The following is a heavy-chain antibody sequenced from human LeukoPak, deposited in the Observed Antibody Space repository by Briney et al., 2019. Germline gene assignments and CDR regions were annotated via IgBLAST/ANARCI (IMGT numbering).Heavy chain of an antibody. CDR1: GGSISSYY. Sequence: KTSETLSLTCTVSGGSISSYYWSWIRQPPGKGLEWIGYIYYSGSTNYNPSLKSRVTISVDTSKNQFSLKLSSVTAADTAVYYCANSRLSGMGVNWYFDLWGRGTLVTVSS. CDR3: ANSRLSGMGVNWYFDL. J-gene: IGHJ2*01. D-gene: IGHD3-10*01. V-gene: IGHV4-59*08. CDR2: IYYSGST.